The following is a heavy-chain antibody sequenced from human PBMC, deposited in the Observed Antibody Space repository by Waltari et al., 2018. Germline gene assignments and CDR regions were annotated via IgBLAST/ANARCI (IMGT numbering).Heavy chain of an antibody. J-gene: IGHJ4*02. CDR1: GFTFRSYG. CDR2: ISYDGSNK. V-gene: IGHV3-30*18. Sequence: QVQLVESGGGVVQPGRSLRPSCSASGFTFRSYGMHWVRQAPGKGLEWVAVISYDGSNKYYADSVKGRFTISRDNSKNTLYLQMNSLRAEDTAVYYWAKGTTADYWGQGTLVTVSS. D-gene: IGHD1-7*01. CDR3: AKGTTADY.